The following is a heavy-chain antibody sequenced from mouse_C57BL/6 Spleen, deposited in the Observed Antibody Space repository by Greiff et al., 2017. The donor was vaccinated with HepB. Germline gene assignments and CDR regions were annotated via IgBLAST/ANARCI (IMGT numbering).Heavy chain of an antibody. Sequence: QVQLKESGPELVKPGASVKISCKASGYAFSSSWMNWVKQRPGKGLEWIGRIYPGDGDTNYNGKFKGKATLTADKSSSTAYMQLSSLTTEDYAVYFCVGSRWSYWYFDVWGTGTTVTVSS. CDR3: VGSRWSYWYFDV. V-gene: IGHV1-82*01. CDR1: GYAFSSSW. CDR2: IYPGDGDT. D-gene: IGHD1-1*01. J-gene: IGHJ1*03.